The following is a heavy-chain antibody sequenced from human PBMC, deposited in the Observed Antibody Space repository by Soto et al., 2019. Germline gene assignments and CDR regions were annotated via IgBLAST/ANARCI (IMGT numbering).Heavy chain of an antibody. CDR3: ARSLLQGDF. Sequence: QVQLVQSGAEVKKPGASVKVSCKASGYTFIHYYIHWVRQAPGQGLEWMAIINPNGGSTNYAQKFRGRVTVTSDTSTTTVSMEPNSLGSDDTAVYFCARSLLQGDFWGQGTLVTVSS. V-gene: IGHV1-46*01. CDR1: GYTFIHYY. J-gene: IGHJ4*02. D-gene: IGHD2-21*01. CDR2: INPNGGST.